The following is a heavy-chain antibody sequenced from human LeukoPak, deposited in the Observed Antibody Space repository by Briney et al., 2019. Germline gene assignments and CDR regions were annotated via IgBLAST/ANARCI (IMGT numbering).Heavy chain of an antibody. CDR1: GGSISSGGYS. CDR2: INHSGST. D-gene: IGHD3-9*01. J-gene: IGHJ4*02. V-gene: IGHV4-30-2*01. Sequence: SQTLSLTCAVSGGSISSGGYSWSWIRQPPGKGLEWIGEINHSGSTNYNPSLKSRVTISVDTSKNQFSLKLSSVTAADTAVYYCARGGAVLRYFVYWGQGTLVTVSS. CDR3: ARGGAVLRYFVY.